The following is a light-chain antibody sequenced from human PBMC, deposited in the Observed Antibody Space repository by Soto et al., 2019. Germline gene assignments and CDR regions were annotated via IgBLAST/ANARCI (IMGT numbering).Light chain of an antibody. CDR3: ISYRGSDTSYV. CDR1: SSDIGSYNY. J-gene: IGLJ1*01. V-gene: IGLV2-14*01. Sequence: QSVLTQPASVSGSPGQSITISCTGTSSDIGSYNYVAWCQQFPGKTPKPIIYEVRNRPSGVSFRFSGSKSGNTASLTISGLQAEDEADYYCISYRGSDTSYVFGTGTKVT. CDR2: EVR.